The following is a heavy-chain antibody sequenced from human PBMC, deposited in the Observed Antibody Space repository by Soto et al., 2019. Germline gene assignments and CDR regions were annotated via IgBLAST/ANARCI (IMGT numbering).Heavy chain of an antibody. D-gene: IGHD3-10*01. V-gene: IGHV1-69*02. CDR2: IIPILGIA. CDR1: GYTFSSYT. J-gene: IGHJ4*02. CDR3: ACLPFGESLFDY. Sequence: QVQLVQSGAEVKKPGASVKVSCKASGYTFSSYTISWVRQAPGQGLEWMGRIIPILGIANYAQKFQGRVTITADKSTSTAYMELSSLRSEDTAVYYCACLPFGESLFDYWGQGTLVTVSS.